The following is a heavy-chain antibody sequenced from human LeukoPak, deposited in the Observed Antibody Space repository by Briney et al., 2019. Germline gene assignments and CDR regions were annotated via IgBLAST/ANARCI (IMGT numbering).Heavy chain of an antibody. Sequence: SQTLSLTCTVSSGSNNRGGFYLSWVRQPPGKGLEWLGYMFSNGGTYYNPSLESRLSISGDSSKTQFSLRLTSVTAADTAVYFCARGRGGYNSPFDYWGQGTLVTVSS. CDR3: ARGRGGYNSPFDY. D-gene: IGHD5-24*01. V-gene: IGHV4-31*03. CDR2: MFSNGGT. J-gene: IGHJ4*02. CDR1: SGSNNRGGFY.